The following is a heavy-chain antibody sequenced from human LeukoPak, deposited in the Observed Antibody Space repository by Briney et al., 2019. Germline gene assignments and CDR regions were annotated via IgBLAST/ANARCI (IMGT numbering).Heavy chain of an antibody. J-gene: IGHJ6*03. D-gene: IGHD5-24*01. V-gene: IGHV1-69*01. CDR3: ARVPNYSYYYYYMDV. CDR2: IIPIFGRT. Sequence: ASVKVSCKASGGTFNSYTISWVRQAPGQGLEWMGGIIPIFGRTNYAQKFQGRVTITADESTSTAYMELSSLRSEDTAVYYCARVPNYSYYYYYMDVWGKGTTVTVSS. CDR1: GGTFNSYT.